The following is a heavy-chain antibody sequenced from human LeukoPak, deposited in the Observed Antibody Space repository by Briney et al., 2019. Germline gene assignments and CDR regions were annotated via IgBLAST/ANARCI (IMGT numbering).Heavy chain of an antibody. D-gene: IGHD6-25*01. CDR3: ARVAGYLPTRWFDP. CDR2: VNYTGST. CDR1: GGSFSGFY. Sequence: PSDTLSLTCAVYGGSFSGFYWSWIRHVAGKGLEWIGEVNYTGSTSYNPSLKSRVTISVDTSQNQFFLLLTSVTAADTAVYYCARVAGYLPTRWFDPWGQGTHVTVSS. J-gene: IGHJ5*02. V-gene: IGHV4-34*01.